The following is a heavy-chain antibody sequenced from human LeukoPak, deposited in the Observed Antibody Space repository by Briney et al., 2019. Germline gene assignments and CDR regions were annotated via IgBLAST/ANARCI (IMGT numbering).Heavy chain of an antibody. CDR3: ARGGYSYGYI. CDR1: GYAFTGYY. Sequence: ASMKVSCKASGYAFTGYYLHWVRQAPGQGLEWMGWINPNSGGTNYAQKFQGRVTMTGDTSISTAYMELSRLRSDDTAVYYCARGGYSYGYIWGQGTLVTVSS. V-gene: IGHV1-2*02. CDR2: INPNSGGT. J-gene: IGHJ4*02. D-gene: IGHD5-18*01.